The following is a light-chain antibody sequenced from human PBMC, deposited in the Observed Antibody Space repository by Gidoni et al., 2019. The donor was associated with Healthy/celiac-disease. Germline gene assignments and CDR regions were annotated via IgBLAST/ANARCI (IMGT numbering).Light chain of an antibody. CDR3: SSRDNSGDHVV. CDR2: GKD. J-gene: IGLJ2*01. Sequence: SSDLTQDPTVSVALGQTVNITCRGDSLISHYASWYQQKPGQAPLLVIYGKDDRPSGIPDRFSGSNSGKTASLTITAVQADDEADYYCSSRDNSGDHVVFGGGTNLAVL. CDR1: SLISHY. V-gene: IGLV3-19*01.